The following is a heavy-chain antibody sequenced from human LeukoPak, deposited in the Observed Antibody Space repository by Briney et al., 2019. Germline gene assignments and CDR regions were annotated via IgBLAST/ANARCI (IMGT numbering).Heavy chain of an antibody. CDR1: GFIFNSHS. CDR3: ARSSGWYHRGPDYYYYYMDV. CDR2: ISSTSSYI. J-gene: IGHJ6*03. D-gene: IGHD6-19*01. V-gene: IGHV3-21*01. Sequence: GGSLRLSCAASGFIFNSHSMNWVRQAPGKRLEWVSSISSTSSYIYYADSVKSRFTISRDNAKNSLYLQMNSLRAEDTAVYYCARSSGWYHRGPDYYYYYMDVWGKGTTVTVS.